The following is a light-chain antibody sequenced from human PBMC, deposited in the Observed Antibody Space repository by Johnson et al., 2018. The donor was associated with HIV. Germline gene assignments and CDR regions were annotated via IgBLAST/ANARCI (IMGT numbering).Light chain of an antibody. Sequence: SVLTQPPSVSAAPGQKVTISCSGSSSNIGNNYVSCHQQFPGTAPKLLIYDNNKRPSGIPDRISGSKSGTSATLGITGLQTGDEADYYCGTWDSSLSAYVFGTGTKVTVL. CDR1: SSNIGNNY. CDR3: GTWDSSLSAYV. CDR2: DNN. V-gene: IGLV1-51*01. J-gene: IGLJ1*01.